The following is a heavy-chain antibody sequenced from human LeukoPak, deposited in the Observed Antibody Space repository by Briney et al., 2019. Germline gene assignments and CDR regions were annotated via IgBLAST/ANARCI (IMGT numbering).Heavy chain of an antibody. V-gene: IGHV4-39*01. CDR2: IYYSGST. CDR1: GGSISSSSYY. CDR3: ARGHSFPIRIAVAGSWYYFDY. J-gene: IGHJ4*02. D-gene: IGHD6-19*01. Sequence: PSETLSLTCTVSGGSISSSSYYWGWIRQPPGKGLEWIGSIYYSGSTYYNPSLKSRVTISVDTSKNQFSLKLSSVTAADTAVYYCARGHSFPIRIAVAGSWYYFDYWGQGTLVTVSS.